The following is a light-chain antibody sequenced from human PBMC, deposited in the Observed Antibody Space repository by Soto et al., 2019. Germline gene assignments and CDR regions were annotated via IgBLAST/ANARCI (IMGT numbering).Light chain of an antibody. J-gene: IGKJ5*01. Sequence: EIEMTQSPATLSLAPGERATLSCMASQTISSYLLWYQQKPGQAPRLLFYDASNRATGIPARFSGSGSETDFTLTISSLEPEDFAVYYCQHRMNWPLTFGQGTRLEI. CDR2: DAS. CDR3: QHRMNWPLT. CDR1: QTISSY. V-gene: IGKV3-11*01.